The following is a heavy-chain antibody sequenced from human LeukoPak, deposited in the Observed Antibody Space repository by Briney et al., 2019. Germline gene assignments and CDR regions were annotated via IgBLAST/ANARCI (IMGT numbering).Heavy chain of an antibody. CDR1: GGSTSSGNYY. Sequence: PSETLSLTCTISGGSTSSGNYYWGWIRQPPGKGLEWIGGISSSGNTYYNPSLKSRITISIDTSKNHFSLKLSSVSAADTAVYYCARLGAGPTYYDFWSGYSSFYFDYWGQGTLVTVSS. D-gene: IGHD3-3*01. V-gene: IGHV4-39*02. CDR3: ARLGAGPTYYDFWSGYSSFYFDY. CDR2: ISSSGNT. J-gene: IGHJ4*02.